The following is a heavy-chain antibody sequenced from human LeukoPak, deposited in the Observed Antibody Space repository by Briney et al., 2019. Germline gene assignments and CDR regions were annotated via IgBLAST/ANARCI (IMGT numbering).Heavy chain of an antibody. CDR2: INTSGST. V-gene: IGHV4-4*07. J-gene: IGHJ4*02. Sequence: SGTLSLTCTVSGGSISGYFWSWIRQPAGKGLEWIGRINTSGSTNFNPSLKSRVTMSVDTSKNQFSLKLTSVTAADTALYYCARYRQESNGQFDYWGQGTLVTVSS. CDR3: ARYRQESNGQFDY. D-gene: IGHD2-8*01. CDR1: GGSISGYF.